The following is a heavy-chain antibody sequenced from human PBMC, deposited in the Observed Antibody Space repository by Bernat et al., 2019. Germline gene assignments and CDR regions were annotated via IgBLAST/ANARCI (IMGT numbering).Heavy chain of an antibody. J-gene: IGHJ5*02. D-gene: IGHD1-26*01. V-gene: IGHV3-11*05. CDR2: ISSSSSYT. CDR3: ARDMGPSGSYYRA. Sequence: QVQLVESGGGLVQPGGSLRLSCAASGFTFSDYYMSWIRQAPGKGLECVSYISSSSSYTNYADSVKGRFTISRDNAKNSLYLQMNSLRAEHTAVYDCARDMGPSGSYYRAWGQGTLVTVSS. CDR1: GFTFSDYY.